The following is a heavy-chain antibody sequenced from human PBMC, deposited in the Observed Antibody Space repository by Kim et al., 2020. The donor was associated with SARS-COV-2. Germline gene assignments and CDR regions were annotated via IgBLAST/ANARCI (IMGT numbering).Heavy chain of an antibody. CDR1: GGSFSGYY. J-gene: IGHJ4*02. V-gene: IGHV4-34*01. D-gene: IGHD3-3*01. Sequence: SETLSLTCAVYGGSFSGYYWSWIRQPPGKGLEWIGEINHSGSTNYNPSLKSRVTISVDTSKNQFSLKLSSVTAADTAVYYCARSDYDFWSGYYPVYFDYWGQGTLVTVSS. CDR2: INHSGST. CDR3: ARSDYDFWSGYYPVYFDY.